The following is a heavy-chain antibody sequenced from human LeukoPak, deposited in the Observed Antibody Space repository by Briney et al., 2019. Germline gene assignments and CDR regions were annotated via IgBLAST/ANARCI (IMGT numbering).Heavy chain of an antibody. D-gene: IGHD2-2*01. Sequence: GGSLRLSCAASGFTFSSYAMSWVRQAPGKGLEWVSAISGSGGSTYCADSVKGRFTISRDNSKNTLYLQMNSLRAEDTAVYYCAKDKVVPVYYYYYGMDVWGQGTTVTVSS. CDR2: ISGSGGST. CDR1: GFTFSSYA. CDR3: AKDKVVPVYYYYYGMDV. J-gene: IGHJ6*02. V-gene: IGHV3-23*01.